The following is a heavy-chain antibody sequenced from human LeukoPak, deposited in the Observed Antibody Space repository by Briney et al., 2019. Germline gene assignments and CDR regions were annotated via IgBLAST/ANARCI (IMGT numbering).Heavy chain of an antibody. CDR2: ISRFGIT. D-gene: IGHD1-26*01. V-gene: IGHV4-34*01. CDR1: GFTFSSYE. CDR3: ARELLGAPTPGAY. Sequence: PGGSLRLSCAASGFTFSSYEMNWVRQAPGKGLEWIGEISRFGITNYHPSLKSRVTMSLDRSKNQFSLELTSVTAADSGVYYCARELLGAPTPGAYWGQGTLVTVSS. J-gene: IGHJ4*02.